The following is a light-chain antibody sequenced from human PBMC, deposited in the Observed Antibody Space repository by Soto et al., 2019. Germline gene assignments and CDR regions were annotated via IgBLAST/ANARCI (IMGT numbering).Light chain of an antibody. Sequence: QSALTQPASVSGSPGQSITISCTGTSSDVGGYNYVSWYQQHPGKAPKLMIYDISNRPSGVSNRFSGSKSGNTASLTISGLQTDHEADYYCSSYTSSSTRVFGTGTKLTVL. CDR2: DIS. J-gene: IGLJ1*01. CDR1: SSDVGGYNY. CDR3: SSYTSSSTRV. V-gene: IGLV2-14*01.